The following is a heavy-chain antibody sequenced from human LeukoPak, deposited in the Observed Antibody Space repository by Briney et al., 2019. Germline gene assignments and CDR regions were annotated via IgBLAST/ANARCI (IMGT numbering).Heavy chain of an antibody. J-gene: IGHJ4*02. Sequence: GGSLRLSCAASGFTFSSYAMSWVRQAPGKGLEWVSAISGSGGSTYYADSTKGRFTISRDNAKNSLYLQMNSLRAEDTAVYYCARSGYSSSWYSDYWGRGTLVTVSS. CDR3: ARSGYSSSWYSDY. CDR2: ISGSGGST. V-gene: IGHV3-23*01. D-gene: IGHD6-13*01. CDR1: GFTFSSYA.